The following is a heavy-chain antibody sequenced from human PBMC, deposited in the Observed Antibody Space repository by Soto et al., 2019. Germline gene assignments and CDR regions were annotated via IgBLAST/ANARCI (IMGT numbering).Heavy chain of an antibody. Sequence: GGSLRLSCAASGFTFSSYEMNWVRQAPGKGLEWLSSISSDGTTIYYADSVKGRFTISRDNAKNSLYLQMNSLRAEGTAVYYCARRTGYSPDWFDPWGQGTLVTVSS. J-gene: IGHJ5*02. CDR3: ARRTGYSPDWFDP. D-gene: IGHD3-9*01. CDR1: GFTFSSYE. CDR2: ISSDGTTI. V-gene: IGHV3-48*03.